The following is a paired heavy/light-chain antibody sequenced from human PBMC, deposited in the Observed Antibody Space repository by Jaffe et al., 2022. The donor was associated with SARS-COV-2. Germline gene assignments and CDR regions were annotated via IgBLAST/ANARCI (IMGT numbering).Heavy chain of an antibody. Sequence: QVQLHESGPGLVKPSETLSLTCTVSGASISTNYYWGWIRQPPGKGLEWIGTIYHSGTTYYNPSLKSRVTISVDKSKNQFSLQFKSVTAADTAIYYCASGDVLVTVTPFDYWGQGILVSVSS. CDR2: IYHSGTT. CDR3: ASGDVLVTVTPFDY. D-gene: IGHD6-13*01. J-gene: IGHJ4*02. V-gene: IGHV4-38-2*02. CDR1: GASISTNYY.
Light chain of an antibody. CDR3: QRYNDFSWT. CDR1: ESISRW. Sequence: DIQMTQSPSTLSASVGDRVTITCRASESISRWLAWYQQKPGKAPKVLIYKASSSKSGVPSRFSGSGSGTEFSLTISNLQPDDFATYYCQRYNDFSWTFGQGTKLEIK. V-gene: IGKV1-5*03. CDR2: KAS. J-gene: IGKJ2*01.